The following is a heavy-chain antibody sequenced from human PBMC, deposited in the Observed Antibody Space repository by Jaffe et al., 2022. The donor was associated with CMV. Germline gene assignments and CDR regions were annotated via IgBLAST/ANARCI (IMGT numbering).Heavy chain of an antibody. CDR1: GFSLSNARMG. Sequence: QVTLKESGPVLVKPTETLTLTCTVSGFSLSNARMGVSWIRQPPGKALEWLAHIFSNDEKSYSTSLKSRLTISKDTSKSQVVLTMTNMDPVDTATYYCARIRRRTYYDYVWGSYWGYYFDYWGQGTLVTVSS. CDR3: ARIRRRTYYDYVWGSYWGYYFDY. CDR2: IFSNDEK. J-gene: IGHJ4*02. V-gene: IGHV2-26*01. D-gene: IGHD3-16*01.